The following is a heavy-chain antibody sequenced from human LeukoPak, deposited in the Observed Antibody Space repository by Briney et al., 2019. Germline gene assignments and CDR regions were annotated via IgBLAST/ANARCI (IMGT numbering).Heavy chain of an antibody. Sequence: GGSLRLSCAASGFIFSSYAMSWVRQAPGRGLEWVSTVSGSGVSTFYADSVKGRFTINRDNSKNTLYLQMNSLRAEDAAVYYCANTREIDLRFTFDYWGQGTLVTVSS. V-gene: IGHV3-23*01. CDR3: ANTREIDLRFTFDY. CDR2: VSGSGVST. D-gene: IGHD3-3*01. J-gene: IGHJ4*02. CDR1: GFIFSSYA.